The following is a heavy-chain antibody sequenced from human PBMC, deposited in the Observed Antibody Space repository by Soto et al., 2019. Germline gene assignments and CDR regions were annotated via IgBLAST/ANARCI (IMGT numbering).Heavy chain of an antibody. Sequence: GGSLRLSCAASGFTFSSYSMNWIRQAPGKGLEWVSSISSSSSYIYYADSVKGRFTISRDNAKNSLYLQMNSLRAEDTAVYYWAREGYCSGGSGYPLPTVLDYWGQGP. V-gene: IGHV3-21*01. CDR3: AREGYCSGGSGYPLPTVLDY. CDR2: ISSSSSYI. J-gene: IGHJ4*02. CDR1: GFTFSSYS. D-gene: IGHD2-15*01.